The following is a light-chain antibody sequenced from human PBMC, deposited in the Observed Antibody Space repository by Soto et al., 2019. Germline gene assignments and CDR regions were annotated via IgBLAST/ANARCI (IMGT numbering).Light chain of an antibody. Sequence: DIQMTQSPSSLSASVGDRVTITCRASQSISSSFNWYQQKPGKAPKLLIYAASSLQSGVPSRFSGSGSGTDFTLTISSLQPEDFATYSCQQSYSLPWTFGQGTKVEIK. CDR3: QQSYSLPWT. V-gene: IGKV1-39*01. CDR2: AAS. CDR1: QSISSS. J-gene: IGKJ1*01.